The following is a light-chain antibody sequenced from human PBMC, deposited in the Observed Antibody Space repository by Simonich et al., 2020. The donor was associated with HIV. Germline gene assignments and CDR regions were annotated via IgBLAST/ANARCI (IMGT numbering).Light chain of an antibody. CDR1: QGISSW. J-gene: IGKJ2*01. V-gene: IGKV1-NL1*01. CDR2: DAS. Sequence: DIQMTQSPSSLSASVGDRVTITCRASQGISSWLAWYQQKPGKAPKLLLYDASTLQSAVPSRFSGSGSGSDYTLTISSLQPEDFATYFCQQYSRTPYTFGQGTKLEIK. CDR3: QQYSRTPYT.